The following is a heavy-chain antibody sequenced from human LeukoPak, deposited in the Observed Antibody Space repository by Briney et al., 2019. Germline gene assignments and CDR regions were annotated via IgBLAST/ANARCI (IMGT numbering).Heavy chain of an antibody. CDR2: INPNSGGT. Sequence: GASVKVSCKASGYTFTGYYMHWVRQAPGQGLEWMGWINPNSGGTNYAQKFQGRVTMTRDTTISTAYMELSRLRSDDTAVYYCARVHSSGWYGTYYFDYWGQGTLVTVSS. V-gene: IGHV1-2*02. CDR1: GYTFTGYY. J-gene: IGHJ4*02. CDR3: ARVHSSGWYGTYYFDY. D-gene: IGHD6-19*01.